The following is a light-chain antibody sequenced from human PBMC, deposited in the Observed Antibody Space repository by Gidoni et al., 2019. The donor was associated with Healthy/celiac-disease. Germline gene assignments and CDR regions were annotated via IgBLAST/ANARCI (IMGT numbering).Light chain of an antibody. CDR1: SRDVGNYNY. CDR3: CSYAGSYTYV. Sequence: QSALTQPRSVSGSPGQSVTISCTGTSRDVGNYNYVSWYQHHPGKAPKVLIDDVTRRPSGVPDRFSGSKSGNTASLTISGPQADDEADYYCCSYAGSYTYVFGTGTKVNV. J-gene: IGLJ1*01. CDR2: DVT. V-gene: IGLV2-11*01.